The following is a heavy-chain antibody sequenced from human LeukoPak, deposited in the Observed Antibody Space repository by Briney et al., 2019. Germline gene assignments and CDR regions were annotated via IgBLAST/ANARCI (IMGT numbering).Heavy chain of an antibody. J-gene: IGHJ5*02. D-gene: IGHD3-10*01. CDR2: IYYSGST. Sequence: SETLSLTCTVSGGSISSSSYYWGWIRQPPGRGLEWIGSIYYSGSTYYNPSLKSRVTISVDTSKNQFSLKLSSVTAADTAVYYCARQDSGPGRNWFDPWGQGTLVTVSS. CDR1: GGSISSSSYY. V-gene: IGHV4-39*01. CDR3: ARQDSGPGRNWFDP.